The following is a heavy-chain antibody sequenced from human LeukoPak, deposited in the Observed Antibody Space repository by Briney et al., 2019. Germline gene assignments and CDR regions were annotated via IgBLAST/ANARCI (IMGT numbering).Heavy chain of an antibody. CDR1: GGSISSSSYY. J-gene: IGHJ6*03. V-gene: IGHV4-39*07. Sequence: SETLSLTCTVSGGSISSSSYYWGWIRQPPGKGLEWIGSIYYSGSTYYNPSLKSRVTMSVDTSKNQFSLKLSSVTAADTAVYYCARTVVVTAIVGYYYYMDVWGKGTTVTISS. D-gene: IGHD2-21*02. CDR2: IYYSGST. CDR3: ARTVVVTAIVGYYYYMDV.